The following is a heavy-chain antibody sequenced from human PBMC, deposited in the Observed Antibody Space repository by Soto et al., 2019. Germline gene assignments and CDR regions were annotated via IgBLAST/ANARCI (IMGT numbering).Heavy chain of an antibody. CDR2: ISSNGGNT. J-gene: IGHJ3*02. D-gene: IGHD6-13*01. CDR1: GFTFSSYA. Sequence: GGSLRLSCSASGFTFSSYAMHWVRQAPGKGLEYVSAISSNGGNTYYADSVKGRFTISRDNSKNTLYLQMSSLRAEDTAVYYCVKDWYSSSWYSAFDIWGQGTMVTVSS. V-gene: IGHV3-64D*08. CDR3: VKDWYSSSWYSAFDI.